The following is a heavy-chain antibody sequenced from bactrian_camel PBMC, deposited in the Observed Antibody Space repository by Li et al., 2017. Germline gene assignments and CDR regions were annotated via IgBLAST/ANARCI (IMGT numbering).Heavy chain of an antibody. Sequence: VQLVESGGGLVQPGGTLRLSCAVSGFTFSNYWMYWVRQAPGKGLEWVSGINSNRGTTSYADSVKGRFTISKDSAKNTLYLQMNSLRPEDTAMYYCAADLPPQWGGSERRAHVSGAYDLNFYGQGTQVTVS. V-gene: IGHV3S26*01. CDR1: GFTFSNYW. CDR2: INSNRGTT. D-gene: IGHD4*01. J-gene: IGHJ4*01.